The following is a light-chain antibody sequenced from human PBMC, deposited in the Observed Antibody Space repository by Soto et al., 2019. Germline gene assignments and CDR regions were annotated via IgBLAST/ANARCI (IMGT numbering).Light chain of an antibody. Sequence: DIQMTQSPSTLSASVGDRVTITCRASQSISSWLAWYQQKPGKAPKLLIYKASILESGVPSRFSGSGSGTEFTLTISSLQPDDFAPYYCHQYNSSPWTFGQGTKVEIK. CDR3: HQYNSSPWT. V-gene: IGKV1-5*03. CDR1: QSISSW. J-gene: IGKJ1*01. CDR2: KAS.